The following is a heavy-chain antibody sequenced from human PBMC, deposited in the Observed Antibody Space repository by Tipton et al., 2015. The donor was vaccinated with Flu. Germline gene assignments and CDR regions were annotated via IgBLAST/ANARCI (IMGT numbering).Heavy chain of an antibody. D-gene: IGHD1-1*01. V-gene: IGHV4-38-2*02. CDR1: GDSIGSRYF. CDR2: VHQAGST. Sequence: TLSLTCSVSGDSIGSRYFWGWIRQPPGKGLEWIGNVHQAGSTYYNPSLKSRVTVSVDTSKNQFSLKLRSVTAADTAVYYCARGTGDADTYFDSWGQGTLVTVSS. CDR3: ARGTGDADTYFDS. J-gene: IGHJ4*02.